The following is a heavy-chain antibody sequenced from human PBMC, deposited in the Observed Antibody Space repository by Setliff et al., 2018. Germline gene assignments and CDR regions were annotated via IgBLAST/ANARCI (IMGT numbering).Heavy chain of an antibody. D-gene: IGHD6-13*01. V-gene: IGHV1-46*01. CDR3: ARDWVSYYFDY. CDR1: GYTLTKYY. Sequence: RASVKVSCKASGYTLTKYYMHWVRQAPGQGLEWMGIINPTGGLTRYAQKFQGRVTITTDESTSTAYMELSSLRSDDTAVYYCARDWVSYYFDYWGQGTLVTVSS. CDR2: INPTGGLT. J-gene: IGHJ4*02.